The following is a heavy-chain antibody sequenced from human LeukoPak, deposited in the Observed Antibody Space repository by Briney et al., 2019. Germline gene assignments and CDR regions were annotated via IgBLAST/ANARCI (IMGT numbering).Heavy chain of an antibody. CDR2: ISGSGGST. CDR3: AKDGSEAGFYYYYYYMDV. D-gene: IGHD6-19*01. V-gene: IGHV3-23*01. J-gene: IGHJ6*03. CDR1: GFTFSSYA. Sequence: GGSLRLSCAASGFTFSSYAMSWVRQAPGKRLEWVSAISGSGGSTYYADSVKGRFTISRDNSKNTLYLQMNSLRAEDTAVYYCAKDGSEAGFYYYYYYMDVWGKGTTVTVSS.